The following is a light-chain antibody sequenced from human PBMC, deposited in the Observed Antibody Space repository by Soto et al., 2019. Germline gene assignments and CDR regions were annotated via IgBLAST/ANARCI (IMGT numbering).Light chain of an antibody. CDR3: QQYGDWPLT. J-gene: IGKJ4*01. CDR2: ATS. V-gene: IGKV3-15*01. Sequence: ERVVTQSPATLSVSPGERATLSCRASQSVGNNFAWYQQKPGQAPRLLIFATSTRATGVPARFSGSGSGTEFPPTISGLQSEDFAVYYCQQYGDWPLTFGGGDKVAIE. CDR1: QSVGNN.